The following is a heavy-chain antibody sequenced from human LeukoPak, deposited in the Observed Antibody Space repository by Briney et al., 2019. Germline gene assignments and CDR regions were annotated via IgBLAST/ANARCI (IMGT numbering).Heavy chain of an antibody. CDR3: AREDYYGSGSYYRGANWFDP. D-gene: IGHD3-10*01. V-gene: IGHV4-30-4*01. CDR1: GGSISSGDYY. Sequence: SQTLSLTCTVSGGSISSGDYYWSWIRQPPGKGLEWIGYIYYSGSTYYNPSLKSRVTISVDTSKNQFSLKLSSVTAADTAVYYCAREDYYGSGSYYRGANWFDPWGQGTLVTVSS. J-gene: IGHJ5*02. CDR2: IYYSGST.